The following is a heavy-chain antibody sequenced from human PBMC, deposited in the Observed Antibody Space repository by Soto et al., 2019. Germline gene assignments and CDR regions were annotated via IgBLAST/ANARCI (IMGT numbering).Heavy chain of an antibody. CDR2: INHSGST. J-gene: IGHJ4*02. V-gene: IGHV4-34*01. Sequence: SETLSLTCAVYGGSFSGYYWSWIRQPPGKGLEWIGEINHSGSTNYNPSLKSRVTISVDTSKNQFPLKLSSVTAADTAVYYCARGPDYWGQGTLVTVSS. CDR1: GGSFSGYY. CDR3: ARGPDY.